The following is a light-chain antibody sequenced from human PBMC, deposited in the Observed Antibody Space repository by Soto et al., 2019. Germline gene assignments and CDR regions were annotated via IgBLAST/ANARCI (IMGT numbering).Light chain of an antibody. V-gene: IGLV2-14*01. Sequence: QSVLTQPASVSGSPGQSITLSFTGTNSEVCGYNFVSWYQQHPGKAPKFMIYDVSNRPSGVSNRFSSSKSSNTVSLTISGLQAEDEADYYCSSYTTSNTRQIVFGTGTKVTVL. CDR2: DVS. J-gene: IGLJ1*01. CDR1: NSEVCGYNF. CDR3: SSYTTSNTRQIV.